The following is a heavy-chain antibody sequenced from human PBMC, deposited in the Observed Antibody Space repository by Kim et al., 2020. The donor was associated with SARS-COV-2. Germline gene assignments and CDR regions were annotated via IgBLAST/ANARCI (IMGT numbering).Heavy chain of an antibody. J-gene: IGHJ6*02. D-gene: IGHD6-19*01. CDR1: GFTFSSYG. CDR3: AKRSEQWLVQDYYYGMDV. Sequence: GGSLRLSCAASGFTFSSYGMHWVRQAPGKGLEWVAVISYDGSNKYYADSVKGRFTISRDNSKNTLYLQMNSLRAEDTAVYYCAKRSEQWLVQDYYYGMDVWGQGTTVTVSS. CDR2: ISYDGSNK. V-gene: IGHV3-30*18.